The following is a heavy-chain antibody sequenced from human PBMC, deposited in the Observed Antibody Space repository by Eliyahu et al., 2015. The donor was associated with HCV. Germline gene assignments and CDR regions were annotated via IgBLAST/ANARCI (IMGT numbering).Heavy chain of an antibody. Sequence: EVPLLESGGGLVQPGGSLRLSCAASGFTFSHYDMSWVRQAPGKGLGWVSSTISSGSSTEYADSVKGRFTMSRDNSNSMLYLQMNSLRAEDTAVYYCAKSLTRWAFDIWGQGTMVTVFS. V-gene: IGHV3-23*05. J-gene: IGHJ3*02. D-gene: IGHD3-16*01. CDR1: GFTFSHYD. CDR3: AKSLTRWAFDI. CDR2: TISSGSST.